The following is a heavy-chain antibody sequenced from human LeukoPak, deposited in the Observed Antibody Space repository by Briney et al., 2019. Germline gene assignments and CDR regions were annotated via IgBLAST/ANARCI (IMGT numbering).Heavy chain of an antibody. CDR1: GYSISSGYY. J-gene: IGHJ4*02. V-gene: IGHV4-38-2*02. CDR2: IYHSGST. D-gene: IGHD1-26*01. CDR3: ARDENPYSGSQDFDY. Sequence: PSETLSLTCTVSGYSISSGYYWGWIRQPPGQGLEWIGSIYHSGSTYYNPSLKSRVTISVDTSKNQFSLKLSSVTAADTAVYYCARDENPYSGSQDFDYWGQGTLVTVSS.